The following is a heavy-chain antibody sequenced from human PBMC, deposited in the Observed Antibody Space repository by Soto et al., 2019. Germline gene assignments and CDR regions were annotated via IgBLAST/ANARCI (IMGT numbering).Heavy chain of an antibody. CDR2: IIPIFGTA. CDR3: QRIGVPAREYDRSGTPVGC. J-gene: IGHJ4*02. CDR1: GGTFSTYA. V-gene: IGHV1-69*01. D-gene: IGHD3-22*01. Sequence: QVQLVQSGAEVKKPWSSVKVSCKASGGTFSTYAISWVRQAPGQGIEWMGGIIPIFGTANYAQKFQGRVTITAEECTSTAYMGRSSLRSEDTAVYYCQRIGVPAREYDRSGTPVGCWGQGTLVTVSS.